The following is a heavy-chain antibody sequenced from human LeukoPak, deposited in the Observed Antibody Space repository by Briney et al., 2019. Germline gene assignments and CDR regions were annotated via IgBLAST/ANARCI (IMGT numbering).Heavy chain of an antibody. CDR3: ARVALPFYDFWSGYYEYFQH. J-gene: IGHJ1*01. V-gene: IGHV3-74*01. Sequence: GGSLRLSCAASGFTVSSNYMSWVRQAPGKGLVWVSRINSDGSSTSYADSVKGRFTISRDNAKNTLYLQMNSLRAEDTAVYYCARVALPFYDFWSGYYEYFQHWGQGTLVTVSS. CDR2: INSDGSST. CDR1: GFTVSSNY. D-gene: IGHD3-3*01.